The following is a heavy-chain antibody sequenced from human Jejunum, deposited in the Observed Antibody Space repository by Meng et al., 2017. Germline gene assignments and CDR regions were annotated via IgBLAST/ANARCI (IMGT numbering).Heavy chain of an antibody. CDR3: ARANKLWAYGFDV. Sequence: GGSLRLSCAASGFTFSDYYMSWIRQAPGKGLEWVAYISNSGTIINYAGSVKGRFTISRDNARNSMYLQMNSLRAEDTAVYYCARANKLWAYGFDVWGQGTMVTVSS. J-gene: IGHJ3*01. CDR1: GFTFSDYY. D-gene: IGHD3-10*01. CDR2: ISNSGTII. V-gene: IGHV3-11*04.